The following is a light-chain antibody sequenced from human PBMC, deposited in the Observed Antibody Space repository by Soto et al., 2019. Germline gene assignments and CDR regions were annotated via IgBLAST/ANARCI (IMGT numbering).Light chain of an antibody. J-gene: IGKJ2*02. CDR3: QQYGRSPPGT. Sequence: EIVLTQSPGTLSLSPGERATLSCRASQSVDNNYLAWYQQKPGQAPRLLIFGASTRATGIPDRFSGSGSGTDFALTISRLEPQDCAVYYYQQYGRSPPGTFGQGTKLGIK. CDR2: GAS. V-gene: IGKV3-20*01. CDR1: QSVDNNY.